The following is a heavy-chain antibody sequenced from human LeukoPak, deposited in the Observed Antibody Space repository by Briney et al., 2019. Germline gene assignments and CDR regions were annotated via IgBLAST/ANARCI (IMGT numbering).Heavy chain of an antibody. J-gene: IGHJ6*03. CDR3: ARARYNWNDYYYYMDV. CDR1: GFTFSSYA. V-gene: IGHV3-23*01. CDR2: ISGSGGST. D-gene: IGHD1-1*01. Sequence: GGSLRLSCAASGFTFSSYAMSWVRQAPGKGLEWASAISGSGGSTYYADSVKGRFTISRDNSKNTLYLQMNSLRAEDTAVYYCARARYNWNDYYYYMDVWGEGTTVTISS.